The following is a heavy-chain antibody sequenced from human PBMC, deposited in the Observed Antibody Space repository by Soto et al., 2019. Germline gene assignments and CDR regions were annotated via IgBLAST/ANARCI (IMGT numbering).Heavy chain of an antibody. CDR1: GSTLIELS. Sequence: QVHLAQSGTEMRKPGASVKVSCKVSGSTLIELSIHWVRQAPGKGLEWMGGFDPEDVKTIYAQKCQGRVTMTEDTSNNTAPMELSSLRSEDTAVYYCTTEKISDGGLWRLRYYFDSWGQGPLVTVSS. CDR3: TTEKISDGGLWRLRYYFDS. CDR2: FDPEDVKT. J-gene: IGHJ4*02. V-gene: IGHV1-24*01. D-gene: IGHD2-21*01.